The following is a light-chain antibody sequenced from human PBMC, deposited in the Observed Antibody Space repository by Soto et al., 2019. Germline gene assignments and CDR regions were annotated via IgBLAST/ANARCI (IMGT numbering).Light chain of an antibody. CDR1: SSDIGGYNY. V-gene: IGLV2-8*01. J-gene: IGLJ1*01. CDR3: SSYAGSNNPYV. Sequence: QSALTQPPSASGSPGQSVTISCTGTSSDIGGYNYVSWYQQYPGKAPKLMIYEVSKRPSGVPDRFSGSKSGNTASLTVSGLQVEDEADYYCSSYAGSNNPYVFGTGTKVTVL. CDR2: EVS.